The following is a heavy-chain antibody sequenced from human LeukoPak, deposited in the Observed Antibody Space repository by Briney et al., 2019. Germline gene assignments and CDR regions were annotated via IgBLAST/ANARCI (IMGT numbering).Heavy chain of an antibody. D-gene: IGHD3-10*01. J-gene: IGHJ3*02. V-gene: IGHV3-48*03. CDR2: ISSSGSTI. CDR3: ARVGHSGAFDI. CDR1: GFTFSSYE. Sequence: PGGSLRLSCAASGFTFSSYEMNWVRQAPGKGLEWVSYISSSGSTIYYADSVKGRFTISRDNAKNSLYLQMNSLRAEDTAVYYCARVGHSGAFDIWGQGTMVTVPS.